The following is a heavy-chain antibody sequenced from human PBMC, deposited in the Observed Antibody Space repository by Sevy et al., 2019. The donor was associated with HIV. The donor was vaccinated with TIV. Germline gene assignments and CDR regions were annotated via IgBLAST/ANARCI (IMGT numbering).Heavy chain of an antibody. D-gene: IGHD3-3*01. J-gene: IGHJ6*02. Sequence: SETLSLTCTVSGGSIISGGHCWSWIRQHPEKGLEWIGFISYTGSTDYNPALMSRATISAETSKTHFSLTLSSVTAADTAVYYCARGASPHYDFWSGYFGGLDVWGQGTTVTVSS. CDR1: GGSIISGGHC. CDR2: ISYTGST. V-gene: IGHV4-31*03. CDR3: ARGASPHYDFWSGYFGGLDV.